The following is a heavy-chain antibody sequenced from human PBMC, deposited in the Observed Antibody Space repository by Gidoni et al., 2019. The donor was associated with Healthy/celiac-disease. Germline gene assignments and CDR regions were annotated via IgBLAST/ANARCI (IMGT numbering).Heavy chain of an antibody. CDR1: GFTFSSYG. CDR3: AKDKEQQLVLDY. CDR2: ISYDGSNK. J-gene: IGHJ4*02. V-gene: IGHV3-30*18. Sequence: QVQLVESGGGVVQPGRSLRLPCAASGFTFSSYGMHWVRQAPGKGLEWVAVISYDGSNKYYADSVKGRFTISRDNSKNTLYLQMNSLRAEDTAVYYCAKDKEQQLVLDYWGQGTLVTVSS. D-gene: IGHD6-13*01.